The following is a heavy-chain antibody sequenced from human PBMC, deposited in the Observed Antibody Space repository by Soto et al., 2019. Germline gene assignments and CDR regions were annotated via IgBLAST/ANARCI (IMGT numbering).Heavy chain of an antibody. J-gene: IGHJ3*02. D-gene: IGHD3-22*01. V-gene: IGHV4-34*01. Sequence: SETLSLTCAVYGGSFSCYYWSWIRQPPGQGLEWIGEINHSGSTNYNPSLKSRVTISVDTSKNQFSLKLSSVTAADTAVYYCARDRARDSSGYYLWSAFDIWGQGTMVTVSS. CDR3: ARDRARDSSGYYLWSAFDI. CDR1: GGSFSCYY. CDR2: INHSGST.